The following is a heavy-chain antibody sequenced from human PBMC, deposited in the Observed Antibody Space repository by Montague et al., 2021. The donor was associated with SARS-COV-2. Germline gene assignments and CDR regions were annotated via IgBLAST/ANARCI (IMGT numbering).Heavy chain of an antibody. CDR3: ARVSDFWSGYYTAVGAFDI. J-gene: IGHJ3*02. D-gene: IGHD3-3*01. V-gene: IGHV4-59*01. CDR1: GGSISSYY. CDR2: TYYSGST. Sequence: SETLSLTCTVSGGSISSYYWSWIRQPPGKGLEWIGYTYYSGSTNYNPSLKSRVTISVDTSKNQFSLKLSSVTAADTAVYCCARVSDFWSGYYTAVGAFDIWGQGTMVTVSS.